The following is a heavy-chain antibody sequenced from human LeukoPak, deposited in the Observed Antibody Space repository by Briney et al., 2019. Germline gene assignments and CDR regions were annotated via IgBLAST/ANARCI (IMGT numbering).Heavy chain of an antibody. CDR1: GFTFSSYW. V-gene: IGHV3-74*01. CDR3: ARGAIRITTIGDAFDI. D-gene: IGHD3-22*01. J-gene: IGHJ3*02. Sequence: PGGSLRLSCADSGFTFSSYWMHWVRQAPGKGLMWVSRINTDGSSSNYAGSVKGRFTISRDNAKNSLYLQMNSLRAEDTAVYYCARGAIRITTIGDAFDIWGQGTMVTVSS. CDR2: INTDGSSS.